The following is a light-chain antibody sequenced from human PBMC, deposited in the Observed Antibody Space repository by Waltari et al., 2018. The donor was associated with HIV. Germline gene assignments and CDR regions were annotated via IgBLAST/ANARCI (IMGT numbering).Light chain of an antibody. V-gene: IGLV2-8*01. CDR2: EVT. Sequence: QSALTQPPSPSGSLGQSVTISCTGTSSDVGGYNYVSSYHQHPGEAPKLMIYEVTKRPSGVPDRFSGSKSGNTASLTVSGLQAEDEADYYCSSYAGSNNSVVFGGGTKLTVL. CDR3: SSYAGSNNSVV. J-gene: IGLJ2*01. CDR1: SSDVGGYNY.